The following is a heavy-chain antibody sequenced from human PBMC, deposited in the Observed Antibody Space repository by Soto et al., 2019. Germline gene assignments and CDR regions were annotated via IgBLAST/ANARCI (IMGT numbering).Heavy chain of an antibody. Sequence: SETLSLTCSVSGDSISSVDYFWAWIRQPPGQALEYIGYIYKSATTYYNPSFESRVAISLDTSKSQFSLNVPSVTAADTAVYFCARGRYCLTGRCFPNWFDSWGQGTLVTVSS. CDR1: GDSISSVDYF. CDR3: ARGRYCLTGRCFPNWFDS. CDR2: IYKSATT. V-gene: IGHV4-30-4*08. D-gene: IGHD2-15*01. J-gene: IGHJ5*01.